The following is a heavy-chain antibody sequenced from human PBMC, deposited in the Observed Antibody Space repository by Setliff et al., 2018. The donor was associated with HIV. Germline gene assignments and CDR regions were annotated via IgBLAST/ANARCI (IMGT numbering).Heavy chain of an antibody. CDR3: ASHRSVYYFDY. J-gene: IGHJ4*02. V-gene: IGHV4-59*11. CDR2: IYYSGGT. Sequence: SETLSLTCTVSGGSISSHYWSWIRQPPGKGLEWIGYIYYSGGTNYNPSLKSRVTISVDTSKNQFSLKLSSVTAADTAVYYCASHRSVYYFDYWGQGTLVTVSS. CDR1: GGSISSHY.